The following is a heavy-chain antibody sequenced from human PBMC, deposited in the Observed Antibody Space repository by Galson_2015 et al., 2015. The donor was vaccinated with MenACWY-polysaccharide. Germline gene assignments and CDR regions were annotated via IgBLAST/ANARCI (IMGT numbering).Heavy chain of an antibody. J-gene: IGHJ2*01. V-gene: IGHV3-74*01. CDR3: ARMGGGYRTYWYFDL. CDR1: GFTFSSYW. Sequence: LSLSCAASGFTFSSYWMEWVRQAPGKGLVWVSRTNSDGSSASYADSVKGRFTISRDNAKNTLYLQMNSLRAEDTAVYYCARMGGGYRTYWYFDLWGRGTLVTVSS. CDR2: TNSDGSSA. D-gene: IGHD5-12*01.